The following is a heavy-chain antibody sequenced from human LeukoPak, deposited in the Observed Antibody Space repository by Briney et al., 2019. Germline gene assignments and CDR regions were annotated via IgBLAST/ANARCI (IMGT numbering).Heavy chain of an antibody. CDR3: AKSAAGIYYYYYYGMDV. CDR1: GFTFDDYA. Sequence: GGSLRLSCAASGFTFDDYAMHWVCQAPGKGLEWVSLISGDGGSTYYADSVKGRFTISRDNSKNSLYLQMNSLRTEDTALYYCAKSAAGIYYYYYYGMDVWGQGTTVTVSS. J-gene: IGHJ6*02. D-gene: IGHD6-13*01. V-gene: IGHV3-43*02. CDR2: ISGDGGST.